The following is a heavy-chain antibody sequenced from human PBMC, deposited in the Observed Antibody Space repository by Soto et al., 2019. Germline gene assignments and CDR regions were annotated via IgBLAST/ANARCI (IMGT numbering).Heavy chain of an antibody. J-gene: IGHJ4*02. Sequence: SETLSLTCTVSGDSISSYYWSWIRQPPGKGLEWIGYIYYSGSTNYNPSLKSRVTISVDTSKNQFSLKLSSVTAADTAVYYCARGYCGGDCYRKTYHFDYWGQGTLVTVSS. CDR3: ARGYCGGDCYRKTYHFDY. V-gene: IGHV4-59*01. D-gene: IGHD2-21*02. CDR1: GDSISSYY. CDR2: IYYSGST.